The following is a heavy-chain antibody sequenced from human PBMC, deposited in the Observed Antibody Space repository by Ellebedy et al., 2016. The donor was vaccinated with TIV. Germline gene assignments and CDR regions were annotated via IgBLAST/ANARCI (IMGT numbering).Heavy chain of an antibody. D-gene: IGHD4-17*01. CDR2: MNPRTGVT. CDR3: AKGRYGDYFDH. Sequence: ASVKVSXKTSGYGFIAYYMHWVRQAPGQGLEWMGWMNPRTGVTYYAQKFQGRVTMTRDTSINTAYMEVSGLTSDDTAVYYCAKGRYGDYFDHWGQGTLVTVSS. V-gene: IGHV1-2*02. CDR1: GYGFIAYY. J-gene: IGHJ4*02.